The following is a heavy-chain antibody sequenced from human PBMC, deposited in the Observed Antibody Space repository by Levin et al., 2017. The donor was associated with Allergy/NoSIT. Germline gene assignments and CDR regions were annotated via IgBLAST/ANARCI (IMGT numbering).Heavy chain of an antibody. V-gene: IGHV3-11*03. CDR1: GFTFSDYY. Sequence: GGSLRLSCAASGFTFSDYYFSWIRQAPGKGLEWISYITVSGFTKYADSVRGRFTISRDNAKNSVFLQLSSVRADDTAVYYCVRRQEQWLDHFDYWGQGTLVTVSS. CDR2: ITVSGFT. CDR3: VRRQEQWLDHFDY. J-gene: IGHJ4*02. D-gene: IGHD6-19*01.